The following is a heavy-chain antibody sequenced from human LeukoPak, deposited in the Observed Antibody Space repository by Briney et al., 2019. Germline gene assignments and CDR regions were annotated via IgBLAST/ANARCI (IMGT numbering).Heavy chain of an antibody. J-gene: IGHJ5*02. CDR1: GYTFTGYY. Sequence: GASVKVSCKASGYTFTGYYMHWVRQAPGQGLDWMGWINPNSGGTNYAQKFQGRGTMTRDTSISTAYMEMSRLRSDDTAVYYCARVAPGRQLVLWGQGTLVTVSS. CDR3: ARVAPGRQLVL. D-gene: IGHD3-10*01. V-gene: IGHV1-2*02. CDR2: INPNSGGT.